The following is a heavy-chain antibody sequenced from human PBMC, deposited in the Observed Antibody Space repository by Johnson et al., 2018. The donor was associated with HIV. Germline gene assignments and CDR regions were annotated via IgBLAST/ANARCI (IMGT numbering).Heavy chain of an antibody. CDR2: IYSGGST. V-gene: IGHV3-NL1*01. CDR3: ARDGSDVVGAPLQAFDI. CDR1: GFTFRSYG. J-gene: IGHJ3*02. Sequence: QVQLVESGGGVVQPGRSLRLSCAASGFTFRSYGMHWVRQAPGKGLEWVSVIYSGGSTYYADSVKGRFTISRDNSKNTLYLQMNSLRAEDTAVYYCARDGSDVVGAPLQAFDIWGQGTMVTVSS. D-gene: IGHD1-26*01.